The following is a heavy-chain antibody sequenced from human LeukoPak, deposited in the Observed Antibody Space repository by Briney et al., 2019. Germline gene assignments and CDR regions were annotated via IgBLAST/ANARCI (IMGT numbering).Heavy chain of an antibody. CDR1: GFTFDDYA. CDR3: AKDRGYDYVWGSYFDY. J-gene: IGHJ4*02. CDR2: ISWNSGSI. D-gene: IGHD3-16*01. V-gene: IGHV3-9*01. Sequence: GGSLRLSCAASGFTFDDYAMHWVRQAPGKGLEWVSGISWNSGSIGYADSVKGRFTISRDNAKNSLYLQMNSLRAEDTALYYCAKDRGYDYVWGSYFDYWGQGTLVTVSS.